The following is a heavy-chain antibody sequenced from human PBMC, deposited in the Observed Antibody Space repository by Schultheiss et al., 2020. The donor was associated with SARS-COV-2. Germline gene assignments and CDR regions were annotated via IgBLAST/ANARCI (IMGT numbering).Heavy chain of an antibody. V-gene: IGHV4-34*01. CDR2: INQSGST. Sequence: SETLSLTCAVYGGSFSGYSWSWIRQPPGKGLEWIGEINQSGSTNYNPSLKSRVTISLDAPKNQFALKLRSVTAADTAVYYCATQTSSWGQGTLVTVSS. J-gene: IGHJ4*02. CDR1: GGSFSGYS. CDR3: ATQTSS.